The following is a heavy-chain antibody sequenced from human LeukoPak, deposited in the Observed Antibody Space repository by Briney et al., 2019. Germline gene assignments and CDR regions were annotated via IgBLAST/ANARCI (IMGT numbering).Heavy chain of an antibody. V-gene: IGHV3-7*01. J-gene: IGHJ4*02. CDR2: IKPDGSEI. Sequence: PTGGSLRLSCAASGFTFSSYWMSWVRQAPEKGLEWVAKIKPDGSEIYHVDSVQGRFTISRDNAKNSLYLQMNSLRAEDTAVYYCATSRFYLESWGQGTLVTVSS. CDR1: GFTFSSYW. CDR3: ATSRFYLES.